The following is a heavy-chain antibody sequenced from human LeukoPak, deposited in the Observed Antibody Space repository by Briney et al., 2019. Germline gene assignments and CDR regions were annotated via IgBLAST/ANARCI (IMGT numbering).Heavy chain of an antibody. V-gene: IGHV4-59*11. J-gene: IGHJ5*02. CDR3: ARMLGTNDCYACDWVDP. CDR2: FHIGGAT. Sequence: PSETLSLTCAVSGGSISSHYWSWIRQVPGQGLEWIGYFHIGGATDYNPSLKSRVTMSVDTSRNHFSLKLSSVTAADTAVYYCARMLGTNDCYACDWVDPWGQGTLVTVSS. D-gene: IGHD2-21*02. CDR1: GGSISSHY.